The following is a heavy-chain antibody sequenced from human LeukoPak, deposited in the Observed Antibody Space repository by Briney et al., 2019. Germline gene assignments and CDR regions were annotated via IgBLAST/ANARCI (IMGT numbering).Heavy chain of an antibody. V-gene: IGHV3-74*01. J-gene: IGHJ4*02. CDR1: GFTFGSAA. CDR3: ARGSYYFDSGS. CDR2: INGDASST. D-gene: IGHD3-10*01. Sequence: GGSLRLSCVASGFTFGSAAMTWVRQGPGQGLVWVSRINGDASSTSYADSVKGRFTISRDNAKNTLYLQMNSLRAEDTAVYYCARGSYYFDSGSWGQGTLVTVSS.